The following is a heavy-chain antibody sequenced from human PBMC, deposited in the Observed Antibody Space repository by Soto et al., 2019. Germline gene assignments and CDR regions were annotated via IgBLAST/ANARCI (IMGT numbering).Heavy chain of an antibody. V-gene: IGHV4-34*01. D-gene: IGHD3-10*01. CDR2: INPSCGT. CDR3: AIVRASTGQRDLDF. J-gene: IGHJ4*02. Sequence: QVQLQQWGAGLLKPSETLSLTCGVYGGSFSGYYWNWIRQPPGKGLERVGVINPSCGTNYNPSLKRRVTISADTSKYQFSLRLSSVTAADTAVYYCAIVRASTGQRDLDFGGQGTLVTFSS. CDR1: GGSFSGYY.